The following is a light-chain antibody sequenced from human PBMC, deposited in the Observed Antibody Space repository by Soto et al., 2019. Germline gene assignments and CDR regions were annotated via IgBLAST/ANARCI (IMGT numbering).Light chain of an antibody. CDR3: HQYGISPPYT. CDR2: GAS. CDR1: QSISGAY. Sequence: EIVLTQSPGTLSLSPGERATLSCRASQSISGAYLAWYQQRPGQAPRLLIYGASTRATDIPDRFTGSGSGTDFTLSISRLEPDDFAVYYCHQYGISPPYTFGQGTRLEIK. V-gene: IGKV3-20*01. J-gene: IGKJ2*01.